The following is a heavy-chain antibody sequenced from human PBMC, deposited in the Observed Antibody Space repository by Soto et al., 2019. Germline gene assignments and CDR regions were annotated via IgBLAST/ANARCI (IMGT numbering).Heavy chain of an antibody. CDR2: INAGNGNT. CDR3: ARNKDGLVLDYYYGMDV. Sequence: ASVKVSCKASGYTFTSYAMHWLRQAPGQRLEWMGWINAGNGNTKYSQKFQGRVTITRDTSASTAYMELSSLRSEDTAVYYCARNKDGLVLDYYYGMDVWGQGTTVTVSS. J-gene: IGHJ6*02. V-gene: IGHV1-3*01. CDR1: GYTFTSYA. D-gene: IGHD6-19*01.